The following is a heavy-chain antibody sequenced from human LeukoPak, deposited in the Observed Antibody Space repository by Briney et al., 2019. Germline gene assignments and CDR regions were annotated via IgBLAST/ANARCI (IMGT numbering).Heavy chain of an antibody. CDR2: MHPNTGDT. CDR1: GYTFTDEY. V-gene: IGHV1-2*02. Sequence: ASVKVSCKTTGYTFTDEYIHWVRQAPGHGLECMGWMHPNTGDTVYVQKFQGRVSFTRDTSISTAYMELHRLRSDDTAVYYCVRHLTDPTSGDYWGQGSLVAVCS. J-gene: IGHJ4*02. CDR3: VRHLTDPTSGDY. D-gene: IGHD1-14*01.